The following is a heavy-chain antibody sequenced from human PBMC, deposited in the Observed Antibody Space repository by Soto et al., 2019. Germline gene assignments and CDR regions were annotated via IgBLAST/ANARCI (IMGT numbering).Heavy chain of an antibody. Sequence: EVQLVESGGGLVQPGRSLRLSCAASGFTFDDYAMHWVRQAPGKGLEWVSGISWNSGSIGYADSVKGRFTISRDNAKNSLYLQMNSLRAEDTALYYCAARYCSGGSCYLSAFDISGQGTMVTVSS. CDR1: GFTFDDYA. CDR3: AARYCSGGSCYLSAFDI. V-gene: IGHV3-9*01. D-gene: IGHD2-15*01. CDR2: ISWNSGSI. J-gene: IGHJ3*02.